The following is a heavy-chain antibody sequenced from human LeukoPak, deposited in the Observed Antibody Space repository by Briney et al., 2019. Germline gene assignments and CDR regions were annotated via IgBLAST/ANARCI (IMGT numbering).Heavy chain of an antibody. CDR1: GGSISSSSYY. D-gene: IGHD1-7*01. V-gene: IGHV4-39*02. J-gene: IGHJ5*02. Sequence: SETLSLTCTVSGGSISSSSYYWGWIRQPPGKGLEWIGSIYYGGSTYYNPSLKSRVTISVDTSKNQFSLKLSSVTAADTAVYYCARDRELRWFDPWGQGTLVTVSS. CDR3: ARDRELRWFDP. CDR2: IYYGGST.